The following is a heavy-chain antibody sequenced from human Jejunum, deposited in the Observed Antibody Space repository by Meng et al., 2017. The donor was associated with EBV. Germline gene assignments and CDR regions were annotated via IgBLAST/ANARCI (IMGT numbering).Heavy chain of an antibody. V-gene: IGHV6-1*01. J-gene: IGHJ4*02. CDR3: ARETTGGYYFDY. CDR2: TYYRSKWYN. Sequence: QPQPAGPGLVKPWQATPLPFAISGDRVSSTSSAWNWIRQSPSRGLGWLGRTYYRSKWYNDYAQSVKSRLTINPDTSKNQFSLQLNSVTPEDTAVYFCARETTGGYYFDYWGQGTLVTVSS. D-gene: IGHD1-1*01. CDR1: GDRVSSTSSA.